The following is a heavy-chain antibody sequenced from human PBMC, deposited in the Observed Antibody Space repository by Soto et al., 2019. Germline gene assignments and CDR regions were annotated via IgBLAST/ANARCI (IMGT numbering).Heavy chain of an antibody. CDR1: GYNFNIYG. D-gene: IGHD3-3*01. J-gene: IGHJ5*02. CDR3: ERASPEYWKGYWFDP. Sequence: ASVKVSCKASGYNFNIYGINWVRQAPGQGLELMGWISAYDGKTTYAEKFQGRVTMTTDASTSTDYMEWRSLRSDGTAVYYCERASPEYWKGYWFDPGGRGTLVTVS. CDR2: ISAYDGKT. V-gene: IGHV1-18*01.